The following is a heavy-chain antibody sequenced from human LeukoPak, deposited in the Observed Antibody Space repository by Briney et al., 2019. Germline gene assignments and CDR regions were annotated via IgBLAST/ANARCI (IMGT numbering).Heavy chain of an antibody. V-gene: IGHV3-48*01. CDR3: AKGRVATIPPGFDY. CDR2: ISSSSSTI. Sequence: GGSLRLSCAASGFTFSSYSMNWVRQAPGKGLEWVSYISSSSSTIYYADSVKGRFTISRDNAKNSLYLQMNSLRAEDTAVYYCAKGRVATIPPGFDYWGQGTLVTVSS. CDR1: GFTFSSYS. D-gene: IGHD5-12*01. J-gene: IGHJ4*02.